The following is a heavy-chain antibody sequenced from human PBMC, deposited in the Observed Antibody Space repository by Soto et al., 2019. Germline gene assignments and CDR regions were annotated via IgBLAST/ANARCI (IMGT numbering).Heavy chain of an antibody. CDR1: GGSFSGYY. Sequence: PSETLSLTCAVYGGSFSGYYWSWIRQPPGKGLEWIGEINHSGSTNYSPSLKSRVTISVDTSKNQFSLKLSSVTAADTAVYYCARGGYSYGYSRYYYYYYGMDVWGQGTTVTVSS. J-gene: IGHJ6*02. V-gene: IGHV4-34*01. D-gene: IGHD5-18*01. CDR2: INHSGST. CDR3: ARGGYSYGYSRYYYYYYGMDV.